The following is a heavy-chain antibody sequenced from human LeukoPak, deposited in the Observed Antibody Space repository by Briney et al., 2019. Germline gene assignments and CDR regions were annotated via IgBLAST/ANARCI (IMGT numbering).Heavy chain of an antibody. Sequence: SETLSLTCTVSGGSISSYYWSWIRQPPGKGLDWIGYIYYSGSTNYNPSLKSRVTISVDTSKNQFSLKLSSVTAADTAVYYCARQRYCSSTSCSEEYNWFDPWGQGTLVTVSS. J-gene: IGHJ5*02. D-gene: IGHD2-2*01. V-gene: IGHV4-59*01. CDR2: IYYSGST. CDR3: ARQRYCSSTSCSEEYNWFDP. CDR1: GGSISSYY.